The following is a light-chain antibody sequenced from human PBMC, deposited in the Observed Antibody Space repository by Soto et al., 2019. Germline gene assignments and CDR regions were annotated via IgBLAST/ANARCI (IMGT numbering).Light chain of an antibody. Sequence: QSVLTQAPSVSGAPGQRVIISCTGSSSNIGAGYDVHWYQQLPGAAPKLLIYGNSNRPSGVPDRFSGSKSGTSASLAITGLQAEDEADYYCQSYDSSLSGSRVFGTGTKVTVL. J-gene: IGLJ1*01. CDR2: GNS. CDR3: QSYDSSLSGSRV. V-gene: IGLV1-40*01. CDR1: SSNIGAGYD.